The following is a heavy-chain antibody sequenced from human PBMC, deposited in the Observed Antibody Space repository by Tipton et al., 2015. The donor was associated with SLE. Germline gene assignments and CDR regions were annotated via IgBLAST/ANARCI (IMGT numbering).Heavy chain of an antibody. J-gene: IGHJ6*02. CDR1: GYSISSGYY. CDR2: IYHSGST. D-gene: IGHD2-15*01. CDR3: ARKKDIVVVVAGFMDV. Sequence: TLSLTCAVSGYSISSGYYWGWIRQPPGKGLEWIGSIYHSGSTYYNPSLKSRVTISVDTSKNQFSLKLSSVTAADTAVYYCARKKDIVVVVAGFMDVWGQGTTVTVSS. V-gene: IGHV4-38-2*01.